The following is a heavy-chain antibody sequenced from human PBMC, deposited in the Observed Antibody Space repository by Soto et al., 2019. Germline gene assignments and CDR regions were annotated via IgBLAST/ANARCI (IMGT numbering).Heavy chain of an antibody. CDR1: GGSISSGDYY. V-gene: IGHV4-30-4*01. D-gene: IGHD3-10*01. CDR2: IYYSGST. J-gene: IGHJ4*02. CDR3: ATIKLGSNRLDY. Sequence: QVQLHESGPGLVKPSQTLSLTCTVSGGSISSGDYYWSWIRQPPGKGLEWIGYIYYSGSTYYNPYLKSRVTISVDTSKTHFSLKLSAVTAADTDVYYCATIKLGSNRLDYWGQGTLVTVSS.